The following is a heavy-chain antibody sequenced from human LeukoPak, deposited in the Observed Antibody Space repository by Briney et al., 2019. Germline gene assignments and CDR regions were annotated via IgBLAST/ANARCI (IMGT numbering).Heavy chain of an antibody. V-gene: IGHV4-59*08. CDR3: ARPFHSSGYNYPLDY. D-gene: IGHD3-22*01. J-gene: IGHJ4*02. CDR2: IYYSGST. CDR1: GGSISSYY. Sequence: PSETLSLTCTVSGGSISSYYWSWIRQPPGKGLELVGYIYYSGSTNYNPSLKSRVTISVDTSKNQFSLKLSSVTAADTAVYYCARPFHSSGYNYPLDYCGQGTLVTVCS.